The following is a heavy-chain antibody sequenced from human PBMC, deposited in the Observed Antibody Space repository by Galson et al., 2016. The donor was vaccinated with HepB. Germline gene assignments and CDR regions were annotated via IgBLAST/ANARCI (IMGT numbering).Heavy chain of an antibody. CDR2: IYPGDSDT. V-gene: IGHV5-51*01. CDR3: ATRDYYDSSGYYSATSYYFDY. Sequence: QSGAEVKKPGESLKISCKGSAYSFTSYWIAWVRQMPGKGLEWMGIIYPGDSDTRYSPSFQGQVTISADKPISTVYLQWSSLKASDTAMYYCATRDYYDSSGYYSATSYYFDYWGQGTLVTVSS. J-gene: IGHJ4*02. CDR1: AYSFTSYW. D-gene: IGHD3-22*01.